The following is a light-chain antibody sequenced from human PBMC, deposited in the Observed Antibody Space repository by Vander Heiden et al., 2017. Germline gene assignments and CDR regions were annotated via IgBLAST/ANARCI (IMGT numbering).Light chain of an antibody. J-gene: IGLJ2*01. CDR1: KISNEI. Sequence: SYVLTQPHSVSLAPGQTARITCGEDKISNEIIHWYQQKPGQAPVLVVYDDSVRPSGIPERFSASKSGNTATLTISRVEAGDEADYFCHLWYTNSNRVVFGGGTKLTVL. CDR3: HLWYTNSNRVV. V-gene: IGLV3-21*02. CDR2: DDS.